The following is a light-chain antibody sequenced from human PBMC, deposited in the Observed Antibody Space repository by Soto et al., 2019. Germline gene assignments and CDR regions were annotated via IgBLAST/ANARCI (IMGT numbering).Light chain of an antibody. J-gene: IGKJ1*01. CDR1: QTISSW. CDR2: KAS. Sequence: DIQMTQSPSTLSGSVGDRVTITCRASQTISSWSPWYQQKPGKAPKLLIYKASTLKSGVPSRFSGSGSGTEFTLTISSLQPDDFATYYCQHYNSYSEAFGQGTKVELK. V-gene: IGKV1-5*03. CDR3: QHYNSYSEA.